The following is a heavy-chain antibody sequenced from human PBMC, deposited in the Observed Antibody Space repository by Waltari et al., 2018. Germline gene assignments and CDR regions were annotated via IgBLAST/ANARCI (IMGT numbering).Heavy chain of an antibody. D-gene: IGHD3-3*01. CDR1: GGSISSSSYY. Sequence: QLQLQESGPGLVKPSETLSLTCTVSGGSISSSSYYWGWIRQPPGKGLEWIGSIYYRGSTYYNPSLKSRVTISVDTSKNQFSLKLSSVTAADTAVYYCASYDFWSGYLFDYWGQGTLVTVSS. CDR3: ASYDFWSGYLFDY. J-gene: IGHJ4*02. V-gene: IGHV4-39*01. CDR2: IYYRGST.